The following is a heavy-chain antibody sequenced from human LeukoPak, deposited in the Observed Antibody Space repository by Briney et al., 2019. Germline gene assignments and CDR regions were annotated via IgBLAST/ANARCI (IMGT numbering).Heavy chain of an antibody. V-gene: IGHV3-66*01. CDR2: IYSGDIGGYT. D-gene: IGHD6-13*01. J-gene: IGHJ4*02. CDR1: GFTVSNSY. Sequence: GGSLRLSCAASGFTVSNSYMSWVRQAPGKGLEWVSVIYSGDIGGYTYYSDSVKGRFTISRDNSKNTLNLQMNSLRDEDTAVYYCARDESAADLYYFDYWGQGTLVTVSS. CDR3: ARDESAADLYYFDY.